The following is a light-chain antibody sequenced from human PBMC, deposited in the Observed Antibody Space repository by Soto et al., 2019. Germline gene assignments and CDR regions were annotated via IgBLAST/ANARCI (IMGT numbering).Light chain of an antibody. CDR2: KAS. CDR1: QSISTS. Sequence: DIQMTQSPSTLSASVGDRVTITCRASQSISTSLAWYQHKPGKAPRLLIHKASSLETGVSSRFTGSGSGTEFTLTISSLQPDDFATYYCQQYHSYSPYTFGQGTKLEI. CDR3: QQYHSYSPYT. V-gene: IGKV1-5*03. J-gene: IGKJ2*01.